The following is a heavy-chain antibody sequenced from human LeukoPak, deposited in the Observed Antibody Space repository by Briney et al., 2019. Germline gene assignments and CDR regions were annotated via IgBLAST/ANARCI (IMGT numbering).Heavy chain of an antibody. CDR2: IYYSGST. CDR3: ARDRRGWFDP. CDR1: GGSISSYY. V-gene: IGHV4-59*01. J-gene: IGHJ5*02. Sequence: PSETLSLTCTFSGGSISSYYWSWIRQPPGKGLEWIGYIYYSGSTNYNPSLKSRVTISVDTSKNQFSLKLSSVTAADTAVYYCARDRRGWFDPWGQGTLVTVSS.